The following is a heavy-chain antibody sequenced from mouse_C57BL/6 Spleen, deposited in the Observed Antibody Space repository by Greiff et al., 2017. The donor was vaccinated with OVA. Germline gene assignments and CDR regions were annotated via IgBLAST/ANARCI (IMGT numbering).Heavy chain of an antibody. Sequence: DVQLQESGPGLVKPSQSLSLTCSVTGYSITSGYYWNWIRQFPGNKLEWMGYISYDGSNNYNPSLKNRITITRDTSKNQFFLKLNSVTTEDTATYYCARVTYYGSSYEWYFDVWGTGTTVTVSS. CDR1: GYSITSGYY. V-gene: IGHV3-6*01. CDR3: ARVTYYGSSYEWYFDV. J-gene: IGHJ1*03. CDR2: ISYDGSN. D-gene: IGHD1-1*01.